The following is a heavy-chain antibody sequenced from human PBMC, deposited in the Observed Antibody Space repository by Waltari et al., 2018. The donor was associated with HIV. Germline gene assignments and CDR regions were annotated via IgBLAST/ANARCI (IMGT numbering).Heavy chain of an antibody. CDR3: ARHKEGEGYNYWIYYYYYGMDV. J-gene: IGHJ6*02. V-gene: IGHV3-48*01. CDR1: GFTFSSYS. Sequence: EVQLVESGGGLVQPGGSLRLSCAASGFTFSSYSMNWVRQAPGKGLEWVSNISSSSSTIYYADSVKGRFTISRDNGKNSLYLQMNSLRAEDTAVYYCARHKEGEGYNYWIYYYYYGMDVWGQGTTVTVSS. CDR2: ISSSSSTI. D-gene: IGHD5-18*01.